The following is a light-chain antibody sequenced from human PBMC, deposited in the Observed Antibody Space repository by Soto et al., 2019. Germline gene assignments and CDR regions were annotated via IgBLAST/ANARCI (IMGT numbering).Light chain of an antibody. CDR2: SNN. V-gene: IGLV1-44*01. J-gene: IGLJ3*02. CDR1: SSNIGSNT. CDR3: AAWDDSLNGRV. Sequence: QSVLTQPPSASGTPGQRVTISCSGSSSNIGSNTVNWYQQLPGTAPKLLIYSNNQRPSGVPDRFSGSKSGTSASLAISGLQYEDEADYYCAAWDDSLNGRVFGGGTKLTAL.